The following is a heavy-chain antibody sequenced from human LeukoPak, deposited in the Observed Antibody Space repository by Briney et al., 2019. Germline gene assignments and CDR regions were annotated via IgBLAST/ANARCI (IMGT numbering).Heavy chain of an antibody. V-gene: IGHV4-59*01. D-gene: IGHD2-15*01. J-gene: IGHJ3*02. Sequence: SETLSLTCTVSGGSISSYYWSWIRQPPGRGLKWIGYIYYSGSTNYNPSLKSRVTISVDTSKNQFSLKLSSVTAADTAVYYCARVADIVVVVAAADHAFDIWGQGTMVTVSS. CDR1: GGSISSYY. CDR2: IYYSGST. CDR3: ARVADIVVVVAAADHAFDI.